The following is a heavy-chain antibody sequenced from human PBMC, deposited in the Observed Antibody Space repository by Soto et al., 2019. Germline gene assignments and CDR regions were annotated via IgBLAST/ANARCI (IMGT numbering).Heavy chain of an antibody. CDR3: AREVEVHTPACGA. Sequence: QLQLVQSGTEVKKPGSSVTVSCKASGGTFGNYAINWLRQAPGQGLQWMGDISPMFHKANYEQTFQGRVSITADESTNTVYMELSSLRSEDTALYYWAREVEVHTPACGAWGQGTLGTVSA. J-gene: IGHJ5*02. V-gene: IGHV1-69*01. CDR1: GGTFGNYA. CDR2: ISPMFHKA. D-gene: IGHD2-2*01.